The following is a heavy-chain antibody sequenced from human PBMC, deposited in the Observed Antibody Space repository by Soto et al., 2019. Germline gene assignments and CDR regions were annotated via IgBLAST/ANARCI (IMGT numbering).Heavy chain of an antibody. CDR3: ARDGDVNTGFGKDY. J-gene: IGHJ4*02. Sequence: SLRLSCAVSGFRFRDYWMSWVRQAPGKGLEWVANIKQDESDKYYVDSVKGRFTISRDNSKNTLYLQMTSLSAEDTAMYYCARDGDVNTGFGKDYWGQGTLVTVSS. D-gene: IGHD3-16*01. CDR2: IKQDESDK. CDR1: GFRFRDYW. V-gene: IGHV3-7*01.